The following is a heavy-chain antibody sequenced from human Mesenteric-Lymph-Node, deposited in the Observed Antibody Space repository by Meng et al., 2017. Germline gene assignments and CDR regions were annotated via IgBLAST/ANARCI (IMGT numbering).Heavy chain of an antibody. CDR1: GFTFSDYY. CDR3: AIAFKYSSSWFDY. D-gene: IGHD6-13*01. V-gene: IGHV3-11*01. CDR2: ISSSGSTI. Sequence: GESLKISCAASGFTFSDYYMSWIRQAPGKGLEWVSYISSSGSTIYYADSVKGRFTISRDNAKNSLYLQMNSLRAEDTAVYYCAIAFKYSSSWFDYWGQGTLVTVSS. J-gene: IGHJ4*02.